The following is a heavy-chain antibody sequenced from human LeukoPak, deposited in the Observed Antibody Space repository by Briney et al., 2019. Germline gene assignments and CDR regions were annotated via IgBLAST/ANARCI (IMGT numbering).Heavy chain of an antibody. CDR1: GFTFSSYG. J-gene: IGHJ4*02. CDR2: ISGSGGST. V-gene: IGHV3-23*01. CDR3: AKDQGSSCLFDY. Sequence: QPGRSLRLSCAASGFTFSSYGMHWVRQAPGKGLEWVSAISGSGGSTYYADSVKGRFTISRDNSKNTLYLQMNSLRAEDTAVYYCAKDQGSSCLFDYWGQGTLVTVSS. D-gene: IGHD6-13*01.